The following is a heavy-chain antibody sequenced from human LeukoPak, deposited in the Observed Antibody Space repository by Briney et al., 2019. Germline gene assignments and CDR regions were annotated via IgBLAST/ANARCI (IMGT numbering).Heavy chain of an antibody. CDR2: IYHSGST. D-gene: IGHD7-27*01. V-gene: IGHV4-39*07. CDR3: ARASSNWGRFDY. J-gene: IGHJ4*02. Sequence: SETLSLTCTVSGVSISSSNSYWGWIRQPPGKGLEWIGSIYHSGSTYYNPSLKSRVTISVDTSKNQFSLKLSSVTAADTAVYYCARASSNWGRFDYWGQGTLVTVSS. CDR1: GVSISSSNSY.